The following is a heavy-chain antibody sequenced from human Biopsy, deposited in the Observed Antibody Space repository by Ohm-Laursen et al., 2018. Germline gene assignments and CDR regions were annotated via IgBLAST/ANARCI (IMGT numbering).Heavy chain of an antibody. CDR3: AKDGGQWLGGAFDI. J-gene: IGHJ3*02. V-gene: IGHV3-33*03. CDR2: IAYDGSNK. Sequence: SLRLSCSASGFGMYAMHWVRQPPGKGLAWPAVIAYDGSNKYYAESVKGRFTISRDRSRDTVHLQMNSLRYEDTALYYCAKDGGQWLGGAFDIWGHGTMVSVSS. D-gene: IGHD6-19*01. CDR1: GFGMYA.